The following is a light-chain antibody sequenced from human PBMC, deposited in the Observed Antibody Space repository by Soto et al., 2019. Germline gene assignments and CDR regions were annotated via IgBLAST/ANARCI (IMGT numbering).Light chain of an antibody. CDR1: SSNIGESF. Sequence: QSVLTQPPSVSAAPGQKVTISCSGSSSNIGESFVSWYQHLPGTAPKLLIYDSNKRPSGIPDRFSGSQSGTSATLAITGLRTGDEADYYCGTWDSGPNSGIFGGGTKLTVL. V-gene: IGLV1-51*01. CDR2: DSN. J-gene: IGLJ2*01. CDR3: GTWDSGPNSGI.